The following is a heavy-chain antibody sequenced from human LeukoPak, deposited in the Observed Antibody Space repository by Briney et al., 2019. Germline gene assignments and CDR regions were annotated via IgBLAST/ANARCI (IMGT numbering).Heavy chain of an antibody. CDR3: ARELTLWSGYRNAFDI. D-gene: IGHD3-3*01. Sequence: PSETLSLTCAVYGGSFSGYYWSWIRQPPGKGLEWIGEINHSGSTNYNPSLKSRVTISVDTSKNQFSLKLSSVTAADTAVYYCARELTLWSGYRNAFDIWGQGTMVTASS. V-gene: IGHV4-34*01. CDR1: GGSFSGYY. J-gene: IGHJ3*02. CDR2: INHSGST.